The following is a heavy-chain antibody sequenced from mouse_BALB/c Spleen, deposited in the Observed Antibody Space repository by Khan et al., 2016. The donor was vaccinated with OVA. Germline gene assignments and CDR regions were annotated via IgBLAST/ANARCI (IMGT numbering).Heavy chain of an antibody. Sequence: QVRLQQSGAELVKPGASVKLSCKTSGYTFTSYWIQWVKQRPGQGLGWIGEIFPGTGTTYYNENFKGKATLTVDTSSSTVFMQLSSLTSEDSAVYFCARAYFGNYEFAYWGQGTLVTVSA. V-gene: IGHV1S132*01. CDR3: ARAYFGNYEFAY. CDR2: IFPGTGTT. J-gene: IGHJ3*01. CDR1: GYTFTSYW. D-gene: IGHD2-10*01.